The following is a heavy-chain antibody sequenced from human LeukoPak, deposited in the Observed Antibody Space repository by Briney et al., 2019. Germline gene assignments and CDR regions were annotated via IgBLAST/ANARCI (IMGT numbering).Heavy chain of an antibody. Sequence: PGGSLRLSCAASGFTFSSHAMHWVRQAPGKGLEWVAVISYDGSNKYYADSVKGRFTISRDNSKNTLYLQMNSLRAEDTAVYYCARGYYYDSNGAFDIWGQGTMVTVSS. CDR2: ISYDGSNK. D-gene: IGHD3-22*01. CDR1: GFTFSSHA. V-gene: IGHV3-30-3*01. CDR3: ARGYYYDSNGAFDI. J-gene: IGHJ3*02.